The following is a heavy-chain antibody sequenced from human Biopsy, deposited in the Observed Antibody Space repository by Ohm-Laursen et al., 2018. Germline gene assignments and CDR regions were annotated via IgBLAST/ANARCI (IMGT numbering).Heavy chain of an antibody. D-gene: IGHD1-26*01. Sequence: YSVKVSCKASVGTFINYAISWVRQAPGQGLEWMGGIIPMFGTANYAQMFQGRVTISADESTSTSYMELSSLTTEDTAIYYCARGPHSGSHSCFDYWGRGTLVTVSS. J-gene: IGHJ4*02. CDR3: ARGPHSGSHSCFDY. CDR2: IIPMFGTA. CDR1: VGTFINYA. V-gene: IGHV1-69*01.